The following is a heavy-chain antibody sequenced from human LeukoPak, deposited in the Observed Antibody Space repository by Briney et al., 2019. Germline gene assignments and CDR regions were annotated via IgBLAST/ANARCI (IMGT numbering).Heavy chain of an antibody. D-gene: IGHD3-10*01. CDR1: GFTFSSYA. Sequence: GGSLRLSCAASGFTFSSYAMSWVRQAPGKGLEGVSAISGSGGSTYYADSVKGRFTISRDNSKNTLYLQMNSLRAEDTAVYYCAKAWVVRGVHDIWGQGTMVTVSS. CDR3: AKAWVVRGVHDI. J-gene: IGHJ3*02. CDR2: ISGSGGST. V-gene: IGHV3-23*01.